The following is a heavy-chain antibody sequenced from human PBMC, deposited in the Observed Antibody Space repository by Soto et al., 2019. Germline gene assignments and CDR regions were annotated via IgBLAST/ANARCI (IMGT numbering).Heavy chain of an antibody. V-gene: IGHV1-2*04. J-gene: IGHJ5*02. CDR2: INPNSGGT. Sequence: ASVKVSCKASGYTFTGYYMHWVRQAPGQGLEWMGWINPNSGGTNYAQKFQGWVTMTRDTSISTAYMELSRLRSDDTAVYYCERAQGLNWFDPWGQGTLVTVSS. CDR1: GYTFTGYY. CDR3: ERAQGLNWFDP.